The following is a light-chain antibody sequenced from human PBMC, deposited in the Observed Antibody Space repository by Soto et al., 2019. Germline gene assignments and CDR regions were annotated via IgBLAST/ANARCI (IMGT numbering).Light chain of an antibody. CDR3: QKYDRAPFT. CDR1: QGISVY. CDR2: AAS. Sequence: DIQMTQSPSSLSASVGDRVTITCRASQGISVYLAWYQQKPGSIPKLLIFAASTLQSGVPSRFSGSGSGTDFTLTISSLQPEDVATYFCQKYDRAPFTFGPGTKVDIK. V-gene: IGKV1-27*01. J-gene: IGKJ3*01.